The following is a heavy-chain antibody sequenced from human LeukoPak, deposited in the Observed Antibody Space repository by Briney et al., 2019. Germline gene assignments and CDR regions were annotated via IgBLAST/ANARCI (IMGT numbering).Heavy chain of an antibody. V-gene: IGHV3-30*18. D-gene: IGHD1-26*01. Sequence: GGSLRLSCAASGFTFSSYGMHWVRQAPGKGLEWVAVISYDGSNKYYADSVKGRFTISRDNSKNTLYLQMNSLRAEDTAVYYCAKGFKRWWWELLPYYGMDVWGQGTTVTVTS. CDR3: AKGFKRWWWELLPYYGMDV. CDR2: ISYDGSNK. CDR1: GFTFSSYG. J-gene: IGHJ6*02.